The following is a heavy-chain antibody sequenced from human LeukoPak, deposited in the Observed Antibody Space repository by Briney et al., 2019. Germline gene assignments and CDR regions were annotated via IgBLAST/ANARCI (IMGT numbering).Heavy chain of an antibody. CDR3: ARRTAVDGDYFDY. CDR1: GGSFSGYY. Sequence: PSETLSLTCAVYGGSFSGYYWSWIRQPPGKGLEWIGNVYHNGNTYYNPSLKSRVAISLDTSKNQFSLKVTSVTAADTAIYYCARRTAVDGDYFDYWGQGILVTVSS. CDR2: VYHNGNT. D-gene: IGHD6-13*01. V-gene: IGHV4-34*01. J-gene: IGHJ4*02.